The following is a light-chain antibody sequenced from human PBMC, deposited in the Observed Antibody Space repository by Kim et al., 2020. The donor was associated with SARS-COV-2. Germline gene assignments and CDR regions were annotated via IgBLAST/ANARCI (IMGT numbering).Light chain of an antibody. Sequence: QPVLTQPPSASATPGQRVTISCSGSSSNIGSNYVYWYQQLPGTAPKLLIYRNNQRPSGVPDRFSGSKSGTSASLAISGLRSEDEADYYCAAWDDSLSGPVFGGGTQLTVL. CDR3: AAWDDSLSGPV. CDR1: SSNIGSNY. CDR2: RNN. V-gene: IGLV1-47*01. J-gene: IGLJ3*02.